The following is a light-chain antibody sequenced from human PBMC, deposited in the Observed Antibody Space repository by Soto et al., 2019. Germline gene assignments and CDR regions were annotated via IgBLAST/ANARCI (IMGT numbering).Light chain of an antibody. CDR1: SSDVGGYNY. J-gene: IGLJ2*01. V-gene: IGLV2-14*01. CDR3: SSYTSSSVV. CDR2: XXX. Sequence: QSALTQPASVSGSPGQSITISCTGTSSDVGGYNYVSWYQQHPGKAPXLMXXXXXXRXXXXXNRFSGSKSGNTXSLTISGXXXXXXXXXYCSSYTSSSVVFGGGTKVTVL.